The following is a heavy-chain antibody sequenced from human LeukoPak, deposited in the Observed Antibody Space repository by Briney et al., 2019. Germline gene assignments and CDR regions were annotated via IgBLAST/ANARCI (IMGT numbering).Heavy chain of an antibody. CDR1: GGSISSSSHY. CDR2: IYYSGIT. V-gene: IGHV4-39*01. CDR3: HFKYCSSSTCFYYFDY. Sequence: PSETLSLTCTVSGGSISSSSHYWGWFRQPPGRGRGWIGGIYYSGITYYNPSLRSRVTISVDTSKNQFSLKLSSVTATDTAVYYCHFKYCSSSTCFYYFDYWGQGTLVTVSS. J-gene: IGHJ4*02. D-gene: IGHD2-2*01.